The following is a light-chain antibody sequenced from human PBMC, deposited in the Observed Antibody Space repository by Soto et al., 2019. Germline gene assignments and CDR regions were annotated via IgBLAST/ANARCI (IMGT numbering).Light chain of an antibody. CDR2: GDT. V-gene: IGLV1-40*01. J-gene: IGLJ3*02. CDR3: QSFDSSLSGWL. Sequence: QSVLTQPPSVSGAPGQRVTISCTGSSSSIGAGYDVHWYQQLPGTDPKLLISGDTNRPSGVPDRFSGSKSGTSASLAITGLRAEDEADYYCQSFDSSLSGWLFGGGTKLTVL. CDR1: SSSIGAGYD.